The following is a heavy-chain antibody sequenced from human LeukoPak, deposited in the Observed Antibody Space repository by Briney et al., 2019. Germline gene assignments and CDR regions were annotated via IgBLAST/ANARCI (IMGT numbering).Heavy chain of an antibody. V-gene: IGHV3-43*02. CDR3: AKDVSGSIDS. D-gene: IGHD5/OR15-5a*01. CDR1: GFIFSDYN. CDR2: ISGDGGRT. Sequence: SGGSLRLSCAASGFIFSDYNMHWVRQVPGKGLEWVSIISGDGGRTSYADSVKGRVTISRDNSKNSLYLQMNSLRTEDTAIYYCAKDVSGSIDSWGQGTLVTVSS. J-gene: IGHJ4*02.